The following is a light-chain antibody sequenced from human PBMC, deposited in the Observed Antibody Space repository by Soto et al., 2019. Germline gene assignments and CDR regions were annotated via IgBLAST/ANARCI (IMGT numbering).Light chain of an antibody. CDR2: GAS. CDR3: QQYGSSPYT. CDR1: QSFSSSY. J-gene: IGKJ2*01. V-gene: IGKV3-20*01. Sequence: EIVLTQSPGTLSLSPGERATLSCRASQSFSSSYLAWYQQKPGQAPRLLIYGASSRATGIPDRFSGSGSGTVFTLTISRLEPEDFAVYYCQQYGSSPYTFGQGTKLEIK.